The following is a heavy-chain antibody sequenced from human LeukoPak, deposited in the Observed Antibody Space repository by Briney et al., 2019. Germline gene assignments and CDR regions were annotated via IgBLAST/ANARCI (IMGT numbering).Heavy chain of an antibody. V-gene: IGHV1-2*02. CDR2: INPNSGGT. CDR3: ARDPMVRGVIINHPDY. CDR1: GYTFTGYY. Sequence: ASVKVSCKVSGYTFTGYYMHWVRQAPGQGLEWMGWINPNSGGTNYAQKFQGRVTMTRDTSISTAYMELSRLRSDDTAVYYCARDPMVRGVIINHPDYWGQGTLVTVSS. D-gene: IGHD3-10*01. J-gene: IGHJ4*02.